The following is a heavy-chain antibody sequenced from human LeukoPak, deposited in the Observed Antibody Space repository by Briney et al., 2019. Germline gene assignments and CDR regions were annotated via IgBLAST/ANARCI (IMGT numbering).Heavy chain of an antibody. D-gene: IGHD5-18*01. CDR2: ISWNSGSI. CDR3: AKAGYSYGGFDY. V-gene: IGHV3-9*01. Sequence: GGSLRLSCAASGFTFDDYAMHWVRRAPGKGLEWVSGISWNSGSIGYADSVKGRFTISRDNAKNSLYLQMNGLRAEDTALYYCAKAGYSYGGFDYWGQGTLVTVSS. J-gene: IGHJ4*02. CDR1: GFTFDDYA.